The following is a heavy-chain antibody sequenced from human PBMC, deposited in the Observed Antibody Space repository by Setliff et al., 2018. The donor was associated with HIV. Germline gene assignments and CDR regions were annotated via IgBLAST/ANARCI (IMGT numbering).Heavy chain of an antibody. CDR3: ARRIDNSGSFPDKNWFDT. CDR2: IFSSGST. CDR1: GGSISSYC. Sequence: TSETLSLTCTVSGGSISSYCWNWIRQSPGRGLEWIGFIFSSGSTKYKPSLQSRVTMSIDTSKNQFSLKLTSVTAADTAVYYCARRIDNSGSFPDKNWFDTWGQGSLVTVSS. V-gene: IGHV4-4*09. D-gene: IGHD3-10*01. J-gene: IGHJ5*02.